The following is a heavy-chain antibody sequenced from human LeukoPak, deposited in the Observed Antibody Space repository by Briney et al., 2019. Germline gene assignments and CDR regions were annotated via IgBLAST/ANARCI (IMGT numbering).Heavy chain of an antibody. CDR2: IWYDGTNK. V-gene: IGHV3-33*01. Sequence: GGSLRLSCTASGITFSHYGMHWVRQAPGRGLEWVAGIWYDGTNKYYAESVRGRFTISRDNSRNTLYLQMNSLRVEDTAAYSCARDPAGNRGNFDYWGQGTLVTVSS. D-gene: IGHD6-13*01. CDR3: ARDPAGNRGNFDY. J-gene: IGHJ4*02. CDR1: GITFSHYG.